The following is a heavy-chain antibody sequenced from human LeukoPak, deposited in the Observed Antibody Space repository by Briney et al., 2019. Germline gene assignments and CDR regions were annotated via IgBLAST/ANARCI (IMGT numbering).Heavy chain of an antibody. Sequence: SETLSLTCTVSGGSISSGDYYWSWIRQPPGKGLEWIGYIYYSGSTYYNPSFKSRVTISVDTSKNQFSLKLSSVTAADTAVYYCALGYDFWSGYHEYFQHWGQGTLVTVSS. D-gene: IGHD3-3*01. CDR3: ALGYDFWSGYHEYFQH. CDR2: IYYSGST. CDR1: GGSISSGDYY. V-gene: IGHV4-30-4*01. J-gene: IGHJ1*01.